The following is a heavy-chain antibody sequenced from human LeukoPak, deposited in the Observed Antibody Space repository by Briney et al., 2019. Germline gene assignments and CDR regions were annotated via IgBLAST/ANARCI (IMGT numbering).Heavy chain of an antibody. J-gene: IGHJ4*02. D-gene: IGHD1-26*01. Sequence: GGSLRLSCAASGFTFDNYGMSWVRQAPGKGLEWVSGINWNGGSTVYGDSVKGRFTISKDNAKNSLYLQMNSLRGEDTALYYCARDGGSYSDYWGQGTLVTVSS. CDR2: INWNGGST. V-gene: IGHV3-20*04. CDR1: GFTFDNYG. CDR3: ARDGGSYSDY.